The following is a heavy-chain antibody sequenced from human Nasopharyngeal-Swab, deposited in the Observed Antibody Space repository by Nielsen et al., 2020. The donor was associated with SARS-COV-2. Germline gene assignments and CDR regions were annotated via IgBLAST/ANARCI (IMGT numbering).Heavy chain of an antibody. CDR2: MNPDNGGT. Sequence: ASVKVSCKASGYTFTDYYIHWVRQVPGQGLEWMGWMNPDNGGTNYAQEFQGRVTMTRVTSLTTAYMELSSLRSDDTAVYYCAREPTWAAPSVWGQGTLVTVSS. CDR3: AREPTWAAPSV. D-gene: IGHD6-6*01. V-gene: IGHV1-2*02. J-gene: IGHJ4*02. CDR1: GYTFTDYY.